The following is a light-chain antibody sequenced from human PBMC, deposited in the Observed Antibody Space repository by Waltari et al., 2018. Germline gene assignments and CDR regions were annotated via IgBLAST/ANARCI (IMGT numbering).Light chain of an antibody. CDR3: QQYHSYRT. V-gene: IGKV1-5*03. J-gene: IGKJ1*01. Sequence: DIQMTQSPSTLSASVGDRLSITCRASKRLITWLAWYQQKPGKAPKLLIYKASTLESWDPSRFSGSGSGTEFTLTISSLQPDDCATYYCQQYHSYRTFGQGTKVEIK. CDR1: KRLITW. CDR2: KAS.